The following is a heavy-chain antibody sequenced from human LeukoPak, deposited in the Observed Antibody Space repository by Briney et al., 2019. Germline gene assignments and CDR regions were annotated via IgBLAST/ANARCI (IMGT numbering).Heavy chain of an antibody. J-gene: IGHJ3*02. CDR1: GYTLTGHY. CDR2: ISPHSGFT. CDR3: AMQTGDDALDI. V-gene: IGHV1-2*02. Sequence: ASVKVSCKASGYTLTGHYIHWVRQAPGQGLEWMGWISPHSGFTMYPQRFQGRVTMTTDTSISTAFLEVRRLRSDDTAAYYCAMQTGDDALDIWGQGTMITVYS. D-gene: IGHD7-27*01.